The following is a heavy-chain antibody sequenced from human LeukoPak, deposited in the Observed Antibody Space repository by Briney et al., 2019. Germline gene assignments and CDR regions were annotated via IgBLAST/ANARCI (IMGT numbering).Heavy chain of an antibody. D-gene: IGHD3-9*01. V-gene: IGHV3-23*01. Sequence: SGGSLRLSCAASGFTFSSYAMGWVRQAPGKGLEWVSAISGSASGGRTYYADSVKGRFTISRDNSQNTLYLQMNSLRAEDTAVYYCASLPRYGILTGYYKGYFDNWGQGTLVTVSS. CDR2: ISGSASGGRT. CDR3: ASLPRYGILTGYYKGYFDN. CDR1: GFTFSSYA. J-gene: IGHJ4*02.